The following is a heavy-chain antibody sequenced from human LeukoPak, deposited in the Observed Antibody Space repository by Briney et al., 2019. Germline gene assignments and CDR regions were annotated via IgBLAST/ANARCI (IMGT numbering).Heavy chain of an antibody. V-gene: IGHV1-46*01. Sequence: ASVKVSCKASGYTFTSYYVHWVRQTPGQGLEWMGIINPSGGSTSYPQKFQGGVTMTRDTSTSTVYMELSSLRSEDTAVYYCARGGYSYGSNYYFDYWGQGTLVTVSS. CDR2: INPSGGST. CDR1: GYTFTSYY. CDR3: ARGGYSYGSNYYFDY. J-gene: IGHJ4*02. D-gene: IGHD5-18*01.